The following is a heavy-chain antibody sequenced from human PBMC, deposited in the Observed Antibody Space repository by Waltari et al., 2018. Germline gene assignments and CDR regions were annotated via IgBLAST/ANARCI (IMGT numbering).Heavy chain of an antibody. J-gene: IGHJ4*02. D-gene: IGHD2-15*01. CDR2: IYYSGST. V-gene: IGHV4-59*11. CDR3: AREAMVVGLFDY. Sequence: QVQLHESGPGLVKPSETLSLTCPVPGCSISSHYWSWYRQPPVKGLEWIGYIYYSGSTNYNPSLKNRVTISVDTSKKQFSLKLSYVTAADTAVYYCAREAMVVGLFDYWGQGTLVTVSS. CDR1: GCSISSHY.